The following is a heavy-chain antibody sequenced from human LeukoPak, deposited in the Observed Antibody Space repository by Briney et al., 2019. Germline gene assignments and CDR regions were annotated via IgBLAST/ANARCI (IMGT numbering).Heavy chain of an antibody. D-gene: IGHD6-13*01. CDR1: GGSFSGYY. CDR2: INHSGST. J-gene: IGHJ5*02. Sequence: PSETLSLTCAVYGGSFSGYYWSWIRRPPGKGLEWIGEINHSGSTNYNPSLKSRVTISVDTSKNQFSLKLSSVTAADTAVYYCARGRTDSSSWYRAWFDPWGQGTLVTVSS. CDR3: ARGRTDSSSWYRAWFDP. V-gene: IGHV4-34*01.